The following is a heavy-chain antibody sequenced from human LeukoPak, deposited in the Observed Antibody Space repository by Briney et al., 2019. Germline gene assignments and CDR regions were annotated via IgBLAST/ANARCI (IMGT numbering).Heavy chain of an antibody. Sequence: GGSLRLSCAASGFTFSNYAMNWVRQAPGKGLEWVSGISGSGGSTYYADSVKGRFTISRDTSKNTLYLQMNSLRAEDTAVYYCAKYYCSSTSCQSCGMDVWGQGTTVTVSS. J-gene: IGHJ6*02. V-gene: IGHV3-23*01. CDR1: GFTFSNYA. CDR2: ISGSGGST. CDR3: AKYYCSSTSCQSCGMDV. D-gene: IGHD2-2*01.